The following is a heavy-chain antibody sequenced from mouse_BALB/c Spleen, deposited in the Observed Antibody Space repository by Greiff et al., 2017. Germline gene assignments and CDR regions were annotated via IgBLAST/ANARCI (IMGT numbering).Heavy chain of an antibody. J-gene: IGHJ3*01. V-gene: IGHV14-3*02. CDR3: ARWLLREFAY. CDR1: GFTIKDTY. D-gene: IGHD2-3*01. Sequence: VQLQQSGAELVKPGASVKLSCTASGFTIKDTYMHWVKQRPEQGLEWIGRIDPANGNTKYDPKFQGKATITADTSSNTAYLQLSSLTSEDTAVYYCARWLLREFAYWGQGTLVTVSA. CDR2: IDPANGNT.